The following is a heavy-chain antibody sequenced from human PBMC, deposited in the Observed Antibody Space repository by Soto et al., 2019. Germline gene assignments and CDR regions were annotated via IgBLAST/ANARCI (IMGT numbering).Heavy chain of an antibody. Sequence: GESLKISCKGSGYSFTSYWIGWVRQMPGKGLEWMGIIYPGDSDTRYSPSFQGQVTISADKSISTAYLQWSSLKASDTAMYYCARITRPSARGTMVRATTEMGYYYYYMDVWGKGTTVTVSS. CDR1: GYSFTSYW. CDR2: IYPGDSDT. V-gene: IGHV5-51*01. CDR3: ARITRPSARGTMVRATTEMGYYYYYMDV. J-gene: IGHJ6*03. D-gene: IGHD3-10*01.